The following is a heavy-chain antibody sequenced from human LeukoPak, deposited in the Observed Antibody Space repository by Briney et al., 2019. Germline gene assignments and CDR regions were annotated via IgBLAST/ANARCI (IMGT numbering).Heavy chain of an antibody. CDR1: GYTFTGYY. V-gene: IGHV1-2*02. Sequence: SVKVSCKASGYTFTGYYMHWVRQAPGQGLEWMGWINPNSGGTNYAQKFQGRVTMTRDTSISTAYMELSRLRSDDTAVYYCARDRGNSDYYYYMDVWGKGTTVTISS. CDR3: ARDRGNSDYYYYMDV. J-gene: IGHJ6*03. CDR2: INPNSGGT. D-gene: IGHD4-23*01.